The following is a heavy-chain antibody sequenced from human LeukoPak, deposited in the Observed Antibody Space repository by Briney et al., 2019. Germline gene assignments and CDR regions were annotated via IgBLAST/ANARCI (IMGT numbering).Heavy chain of an antibody. D-gene: IGHD5-18*01. CDR2: ISYDGSNK. V-gene: IGHV3-30*01. CDR3: ASSGYSHITGLDY. CDR1: GFTFSSYA. J-gene: IGHJ4*02. Sequence: GRSLRLSCAASGFTFSSYAMHWVRQAPGKGLEWVAVISYDGSNKYYADSVKGRFTISRDNSKNTLYLQMNSLRAEDTAVYYCASSGYSHITGLDYWGQGTLVTVSS.